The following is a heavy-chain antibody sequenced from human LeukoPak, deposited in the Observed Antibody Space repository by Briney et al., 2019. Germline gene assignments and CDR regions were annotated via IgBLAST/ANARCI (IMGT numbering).Heavy chain of an antibody. J-gene: IGHJ4*02. Sequence: GGSLRLSCAASGFTFSDYYMSWIRQAPGEGLEWVSYISGGSGYTNYADSVTGRFTISRDNARNSLYLQMNSQRAEDTAVYYCARGGFRYFGYWGQGTLVTVSS. D-gene: IGHD3-16*02. V-gene: IGHV3-11*06. CDR2: ISGGSGYT. CDR1: GFTFSDYY. CDR3: ARGGFRYFGY.